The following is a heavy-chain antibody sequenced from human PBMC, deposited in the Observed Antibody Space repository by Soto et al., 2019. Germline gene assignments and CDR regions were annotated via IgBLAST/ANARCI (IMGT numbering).Heavy chain of an antibody. V-gene: IGHV4-34*01. CDR2: INHSGST. Sequence: SETLSLTCAVYGGSFSGYYWSWIRQPPGKGLEWIGEINHSGSTNYNPSLKSRVTISVDTSKNQFSLKLSSVTTADTAVYYCASQSSGWYYYYGMDVWGQGTTVTVSS. J-gene: IGHJ6*02. CDR3: ASQSSGWYYYYGMDV. CDR1: GGSFSGYY. D-gene: IGHD6-19*01.